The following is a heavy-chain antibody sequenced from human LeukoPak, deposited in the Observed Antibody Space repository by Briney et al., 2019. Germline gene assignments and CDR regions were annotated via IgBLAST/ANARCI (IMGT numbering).Heavy chain of an antibody. Sequence: SVKVSCKASGGTFSSYAISWVRQAPGQGLEWMGGIIPIFGTANYAQKFQGRVTITADVSTSTAYMELSSLRSEDTAVYYCARPKYCSSTSCYGGYFDYWGQGTLVTVSP. D-gene: IGHD2-2*01. V-gene: IGHV1-69*13. CDR1: GGTFSSYA. CDR2: IIPIFGTA. J-gene: IGHJ4*02. CDR3: ARPKYCSSTSCYGGYFDY.